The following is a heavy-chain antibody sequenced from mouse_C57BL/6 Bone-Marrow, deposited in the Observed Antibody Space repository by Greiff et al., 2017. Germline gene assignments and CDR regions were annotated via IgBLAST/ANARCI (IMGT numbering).Heavy chain of an antibody. J-gene: IGHJ4*01. Sequence: QVQLQQPGAELVKPGASVKMSCKASGYTFTSYWITWVKQRPGQGLEWIGDIYPGSGSTNYNEKFKSKATLTVETSSSTAYMQLSSLTSEDSAVYYCARVTGYYAMDYWGQGTSVTVSS. CDR1: GYTFTSYW. D-gene: IGHD4-1*01. CDR2: IYPGSGST. V-gene: IGHV1-55*01. CDR3: ARVTGYYAMDY.